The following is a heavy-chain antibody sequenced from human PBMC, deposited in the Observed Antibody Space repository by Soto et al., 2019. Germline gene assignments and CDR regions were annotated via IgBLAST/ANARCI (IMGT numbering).Heavy chain of an antibody. Sequence: PGGSLRLSCAASGFTFSSYSMNWVRQAPGKGLEWVSYISSSSSTIYYADSVKGRFTISRDNAKNSLYLQMNSLRDGDTAVYYCARDDDFWSGYYHLDYWGQGTLVTVSS. CDR1: GFTFSSYS. V-gene: IGHV3-48*02. J-gene: IGHJ4*02. CDR2: ISSSSSTI. D-gene: IGHD3-3*01. CDR3: ARDDDFWSGYYHLDY.